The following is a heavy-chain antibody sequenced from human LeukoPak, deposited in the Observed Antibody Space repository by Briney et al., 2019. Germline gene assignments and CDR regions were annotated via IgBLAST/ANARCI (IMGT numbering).Heavy chain of an antibody. CDR2: ISAYNGNT. Sequence: ASVKVSCKASGYTFTSYGISWVGQAPGQGLEWMGWISAYNGNTNYAQKLQGRVTMTTDTSTSTAYMELRSLSSDDTAVYYCARDHSSWYGSYYYYYYMDVWGKGTTVTISS. D-gene: IGHD6-13*01. CDR3: ARDHSSWYGSYYYYYYMDV. J-gene: IGHJ6*03. V-gene: IGHV1-18*01. CDR1: GYTFTSYG.